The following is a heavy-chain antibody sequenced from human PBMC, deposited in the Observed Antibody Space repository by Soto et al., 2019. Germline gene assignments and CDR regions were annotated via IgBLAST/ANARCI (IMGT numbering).Heavy chain of an antibody. Sequence: QVQLQESGPGLVKPSETLSLTCTVSGGSISSYYWSWIRQPPGKGLEWIGYIYYSGSTNYNPSLKRRLTISVDTSKNQCSLKLSSLTGADTAVYYCARDVGVAAADYWGQGTLVTVSS. CDR3: ARDVGVAAADY. D-gene: IGHD2-15*01. CDR2: IYYSGST. J-gene: IGHJ4*02. V-gene: IGHV4-59*01. CDR1: GGSISSYY.